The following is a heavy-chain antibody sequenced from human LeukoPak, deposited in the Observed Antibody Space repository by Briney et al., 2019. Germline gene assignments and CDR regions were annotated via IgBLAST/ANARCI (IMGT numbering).Heavy chain of an antibody. CDR3: ARGHYDDY. Sequence: PGGSLRLSCVASGFTFSGFWWNWVRQAPGEGLEWVANINEGGSEINYVDSVKGRFIISRDNARNSLYLQMRGLRAEDTAVYYCARGHYDDYRGQGTLVTVSS. V-gene: IGHV3-7*01. CDR2: INEGGSEI. J-gene: IGHJ4*02. CDR1: GFTFSGFW.